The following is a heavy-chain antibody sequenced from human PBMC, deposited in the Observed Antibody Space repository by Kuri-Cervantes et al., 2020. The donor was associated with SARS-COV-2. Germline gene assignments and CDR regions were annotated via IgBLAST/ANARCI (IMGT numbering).Heavy chain of an antibody. CDR3: ARDSRYCSSTSCSTPVRLGY. D-gene: IGHD2-2*01. J-gene: IGHJ4*02. CDR2: LNPDTGNT. CDR1: GYSFSSYD. Sequence: ASVKVSCKASGYSFSSYDINWVRQAAGQGLEWMGWLNPDTGNTGNAKEFQGRVTMTTDTSINTAYMEVSSLSFEDTAIYYCARDSRYCSSTSCSTPVRLGYWGQGTLVTVSS. V-gene: IGHV1-8*01.